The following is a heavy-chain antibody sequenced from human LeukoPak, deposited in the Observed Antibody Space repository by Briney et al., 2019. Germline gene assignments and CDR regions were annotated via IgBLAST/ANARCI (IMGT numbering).Heavy chain of an antibody. V-gene: IGHV3-21*01. CDR2: ISTSSSYI. CDR3: ARSSGNIAAAGSYLLL. Sequence: PGGSLRLSCAASGFTFSSYNMNWVRQAPGKGLEWVSSISTSSSYIYYADSVKGRFTISRDNAKKSLYLQMNTLRAVDTAVYYCARSSGNIAAAGSYLLLWGQGTLVTVSS. CDR1: GFTFSSYN. D-gene: IGHD6-13*01. J-gene: IGHJ4*02.